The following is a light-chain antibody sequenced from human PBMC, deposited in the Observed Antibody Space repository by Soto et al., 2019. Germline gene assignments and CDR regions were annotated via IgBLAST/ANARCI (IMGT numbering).Light chain of an antibody. Sequence: QSALTQPASVSGSPGQSITISCTGTISDVGGYNYVSWYQQHPGKAPKLIIYEVNNRPSGVSNRFSGSKSGNTASLTISGLQAEDEADYYCSSYTSSSTWVFGTGTKLTVL. CDR2: EVN. J-gene: IGLJ1*01. CDR1: ISDVGGYNY. V-gene: IGLV2-14*01. CDR3: SSYTSSSTWV.